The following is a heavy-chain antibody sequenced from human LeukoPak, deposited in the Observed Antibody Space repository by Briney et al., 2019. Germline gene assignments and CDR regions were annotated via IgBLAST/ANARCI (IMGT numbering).Heavy chain of an antibody. CDR1: GGTFSSYA. J-gene: IGHJ3*02. CDR2: IIPILGIA. D-gene: IGHD2-2*01. CDR3: ATDIVVVPAAIVGVAFDI. Sequence: SVKVSCKASGGTFSSYAISWVRQAPGQGLEWMGRIIPILGIANYAQKFQSRVTITADKSTSTAYMELSSLRSEDTAVYYCATDIVVVPAAIVGVAFDIWGQGTMVTVSS. V-gene: IGHV1-69*04.